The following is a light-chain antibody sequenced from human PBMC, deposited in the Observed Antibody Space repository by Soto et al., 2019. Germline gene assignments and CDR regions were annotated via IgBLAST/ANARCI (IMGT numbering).Light chain of an antibody. CDR2: KAS. CDR3: QQYSYFAT. CDR1: QSISSW. V-gene: IGKV1-5*03. J-gene: IGKJ1*01. Sequence: DIQMTQSTSTLSASVGDRVTITCRASQSISSWLTWYQQKAGQAPKLLIYKASIVESAVPSRFSGSGYGTEFTLTISSLQPDDSATYYCQQYSYFATFGQGTRVEVK.